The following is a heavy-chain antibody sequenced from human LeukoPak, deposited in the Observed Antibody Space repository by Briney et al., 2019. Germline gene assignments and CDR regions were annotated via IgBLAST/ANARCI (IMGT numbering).Heavy chain of an antibody. V-gene: IGHV3-7*01. CDR3: ARKVWLLGYYYMDV. CDR1: GFTFSSYW. CDR2: IKQDGSEK. Sequence: GGSLRLSCAASGFTFSSYWMSWVRQAPGKGLEWVANIKQDGSEKYYVDSVKSRFTISRDNAKNSLYLQMNSLRAEDTAVYYCARKVWLLGYYYMDVWGKGTTVTVSS. D-gene: IGHD6-6*01. J-gene: IGHJ6*03.